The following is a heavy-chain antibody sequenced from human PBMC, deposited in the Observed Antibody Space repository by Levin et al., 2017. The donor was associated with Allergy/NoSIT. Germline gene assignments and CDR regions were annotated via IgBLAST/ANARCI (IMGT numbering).Heavy chain of an antibody. CDR1: GGTFRSSG. Sequence: KISCKSSGGTFRSSGLNWVRQVPGQGLEWMGGLIPDFGTAAYSQKLQGRVTITADESTNTVYMELSSLRSEDTAIYYCARDRVGGYAYFAYWGQGTLVTVSS. J-gene: IGHJ4*02. CDR2: LIPDFGTA. D-gene: IGHD6-25*01. CDR3: ARDRVGGYAYFAY. V-gene: IGHV1-69*01.